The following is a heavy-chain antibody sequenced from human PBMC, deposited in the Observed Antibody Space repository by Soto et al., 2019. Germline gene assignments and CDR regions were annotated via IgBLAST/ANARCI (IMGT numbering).Heavy chain of an antibody. D-gene: IGHD2-2*02. CDR2: ISAYNGNT. J-gene: IGHJ5*02. CDR3: ARDRVSDCSRTSCYTGGWFDP. V-gene: IGHV1-18*01. Sequence: QVQLVQSGAEVKKPGASVKVSCKASGYTFTSYGISWVRQAPGQGLEWMGWISAYNGNTNYAQKRQGRVTMTTGTSTGTAYMELRSLGSDDTAVYYCARDRVSDCSRTSCYTGGWFDPWGQGTLVTVSS. CDR1: GYTFTSYG.